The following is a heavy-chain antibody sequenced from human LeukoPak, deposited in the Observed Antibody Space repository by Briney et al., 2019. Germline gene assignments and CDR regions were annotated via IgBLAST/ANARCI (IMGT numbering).Heavy chain of an antibody. CDR3: ARGRGRLLLIDY. J-gene: IGHJ4*02. CDR1: GGSISSGGYY. Sequence: SETLSLTCTVSGGSISSGGYYWSWIRQHPGKGLEWIGYIYYSGSTYYNPSLKSRVTMSVDTSKNQFSLNLTSVTAADSAVYYCARGRGRLLLIDYWGQGTLVTVSS. V-gene: IGHV4-31*03. CDR2: IYYSGST. D-gene: IGHD2-15*01.